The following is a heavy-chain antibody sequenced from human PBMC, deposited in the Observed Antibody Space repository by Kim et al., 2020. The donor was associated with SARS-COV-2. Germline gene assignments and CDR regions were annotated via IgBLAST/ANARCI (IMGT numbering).Heavy chain of an antibody. V-gene: IGHV1-46*01. CDR1: GYTFTTYY. J-gene: IGHJ4*02. Sequence: ASVKVSCKASGYTFTTYYIHWVRQAPGQGLEWMGIICPSSGSTSYAQKFQGRVTMTRDTSTSTAYMELSSLRSEDTAVYYCARKNGGSYYFDSWGQGTLVTVSS. CDR2: ICPSSGST. D-gene: IGHD1-26*01. CDR3: ARKNGGSYYFDS.